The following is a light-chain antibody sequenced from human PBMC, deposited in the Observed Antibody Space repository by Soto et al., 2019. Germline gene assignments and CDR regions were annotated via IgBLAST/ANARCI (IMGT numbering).Light chain of an antibody. CDR2: DVT. CDR3: CSYAGSYSFEV. V-gene: IGLV2-11*01. J-gene: IGLJ2*01. Sequence: QSVLTQPRSVSGSPGQSVTISCTGTSSDVGGYNYVSWYQQHPGKAPKLMIYDVTKRPSGVPDRFSGSTSGNTASLTISGLQAEDEADYYCCSYAGSYSFEVFGGGTQLTV. CDR1: SSDVGGYNY.